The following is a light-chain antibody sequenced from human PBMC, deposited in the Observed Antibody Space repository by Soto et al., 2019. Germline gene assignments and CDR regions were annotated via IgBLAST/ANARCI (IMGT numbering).Light chain of an antibody. J-gene: IGKJ4*01. V-gene: IGKV2-28*01. CDR3: TQARQTPLT. CDR1: QSLVYSNGYNY. Sequence: DIVMTQSPLSLSVTPGEPASISCRSSQSLVYSNGYNYLDWYLQKPGQSPQLLIYLGSNRASGVPDRFSGSGSGTDFTLKISRVEAEDVGVYYCTQARQTPLTFGGGTKVEIK. CDR2: LGS.